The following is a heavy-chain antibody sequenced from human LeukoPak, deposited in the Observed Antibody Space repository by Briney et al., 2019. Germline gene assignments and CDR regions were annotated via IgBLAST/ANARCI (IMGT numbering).Heavy chain of an antibody. J-gene: IGHJ3*01. Sequence: ASMKVSCKASGHSFNAYYTHWVRQASGQGLQWMGRIDPNSGDTKYTQKFQGRVSMTRDTSISTAYMELSRLTSDDMAVYYCATFTAPRNAFDLWGQGTMVTVSS. CDR2: IDPNSGDT. CDR3: ATFTAPRNAFDL. V-gene: IGHV1-2*06. D-gene: IGHD3-16*01. CDR1: GHSFNAYY.